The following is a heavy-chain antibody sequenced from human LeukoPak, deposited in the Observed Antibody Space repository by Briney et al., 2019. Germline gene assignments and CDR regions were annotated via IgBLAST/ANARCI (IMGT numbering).Heavy chain of an antibody. CDR1: GGSISSYY. J-gene: IGHJ6*03. CDR3: AKVGYCSSTSCYGGAYYYYYMDV. D-gene: IGHD2-2*01. CDR2: TYYSGST. V-gene: IGHV4-59*01. Sequence: SETLSLTCTVSGGSISSYYWSWIRQPPGKGLEWIGYTYYSGSTNYNPSLKSRVTISVDTSKNQFSLKLSSVTAADTAVYYCAKVGYCSSTSCYGGAYYYYYMDVWGKGTTVTVSS.